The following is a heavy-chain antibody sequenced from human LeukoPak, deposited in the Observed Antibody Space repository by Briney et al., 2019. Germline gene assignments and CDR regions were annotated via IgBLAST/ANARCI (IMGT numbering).Heavy chain of an antibody. CDR1: GFTFDDYA. Sequence: GGSLRLSCAASGFTFDDYAMHWVRQAPGKGLEWVSLISWDGGSTYYTDSVKGRFTISRDNAKNSLYLQMNSLRAEDTAVYYCARDKWVGATGSFDYWGQGTLVTVSS. CDR2: ISWDGGST. V-gene: IGHV3-43D*03. CDR3: ARDKWVGATGSFDY. D-gene: IGHD1-26*01. J-gene: IGHJ4*02.